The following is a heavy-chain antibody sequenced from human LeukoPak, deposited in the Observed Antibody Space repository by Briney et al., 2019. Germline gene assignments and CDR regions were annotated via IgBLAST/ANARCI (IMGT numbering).Heavy chain of an antibody. Sequence: SETLSLTCTVSGGSISSGYYYWSWIRQHPGKGLEWIGYIYYSGSTYYNPSLKSRVTISVDTSKNQFSLKVNSVTAADTAVYYCARGGGGIVVVPAAIAFDIWGQGTMVTVSS. CDR1: GGSISSGYYY. CDR2: IYYSGST. D-gene: IGHD2-2*01. V-gene: IGHV4-31*03. J-gene: IGHJ3*02. CDR3: ARGGGGIVVVPAAIAFDI.